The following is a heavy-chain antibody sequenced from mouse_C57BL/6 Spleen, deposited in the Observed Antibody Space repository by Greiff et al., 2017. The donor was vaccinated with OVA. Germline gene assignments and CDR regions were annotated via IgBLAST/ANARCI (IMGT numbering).Heavy chain of an antibody. Sequence: QVHVKQSGAELVKPGASVKLSCKASGYTFTSYWMHWVKQRPGQGLEWIGMIHPNSGSTNYNEKFKSKATLTVDKSSSTAYMQLSSLTSEDSAVYYCALSMDGSTRPWFAYWGQGTLVTVSA. D-gene: IGHD1-1*01. V-gene: IGHV1-64*01. CDR2: IHPNSGST. CDR3: ALSMDGSTRPWFAY. CDR1: GYTFTSYW. J-gene: IGHJ3*01.